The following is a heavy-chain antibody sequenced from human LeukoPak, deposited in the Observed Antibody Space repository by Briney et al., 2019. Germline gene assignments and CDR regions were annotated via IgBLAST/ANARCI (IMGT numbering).Heavy chain of an antibody. D-gene: IGHD6-13*01. V-gene: IGHV4-61*05. CDR2: IYGSETT. J-gene: IGHJ4*02. CDR1: GVSISSSSYY. Sequence: SETLSLTCTVSGVSISSSSYYWGWIRQPPGKGLEWIGYIYGSETTNYNPSLKSRVTMSVDSSKNQFSLNLSSVTAADTALYYCASRPGGSTWYGVFDFWSRGTLVTVSS. CDR3: ASRPGGSTWYGVFDF.